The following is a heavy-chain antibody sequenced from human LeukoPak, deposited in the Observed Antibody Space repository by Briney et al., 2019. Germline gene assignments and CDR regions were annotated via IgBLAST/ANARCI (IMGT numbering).Heavy chain of an antibody. CDR2: INTDGSST. CDR3: ARDPGAYFDY. D-gene: IGHD3-16*01. V-gene: IGHV3-74*01. Sequence: GGSLRLSCAASGFTFTNYWMHWVRQAPGKGLVWVSHINTDGSSTNYADSVKGRFTISRDNAKKTLYLQMNSLRAVDTAVYYCARDPGAYFDYWGQGTLVTVSS. J-gene: IGHJ4*02. CDR1: GFTFTNYW.